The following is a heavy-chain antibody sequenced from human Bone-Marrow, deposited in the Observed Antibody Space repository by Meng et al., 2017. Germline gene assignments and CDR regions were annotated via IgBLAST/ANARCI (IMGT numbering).Heavy chain of an antibody. J-gene: IGHJ4*02. D-gene: IGHD6-19*01. Sequence: ESLKISCTVSGGSISSYYWSWIRQPPGKGLEWIGEIYHGGDTNYNPSLKSRVTIAIDRSKNQFSLKLSSVTAADTAVYYCASWIYSCGWQWGQGTLVTVSS. CDR3: ASWIYSCGWQ. CDR1: GGSISSYY. CDR2: IYHGGDT. V-gene: IGHV4-59*12.